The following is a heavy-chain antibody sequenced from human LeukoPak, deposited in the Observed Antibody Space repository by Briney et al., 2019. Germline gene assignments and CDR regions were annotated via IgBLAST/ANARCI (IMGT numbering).Heavy chain of an antibody. Sequence: WDPLSLTCTVSGGSISSHYWSWIRQPAGKGLEWIGRIYSSGSTNYNPSLKSGVTISIDKSKNQFSLKLSSVTAADTAVYYCARGVANSNYYYYYMDVWGKGTTVTVSS. CDR2: IYSSGST. CDR3: ARGVANSNYYYYYMDV. V-gene: IGHV4-4*07. J-gene: IGHJ6*03. D-gene: IGHD3-3*01. CDR1: GGSISSHY.